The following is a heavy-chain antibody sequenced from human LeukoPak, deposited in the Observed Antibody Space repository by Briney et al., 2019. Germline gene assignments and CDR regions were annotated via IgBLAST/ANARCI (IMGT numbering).Heavy chain of an antibody. CDR3: ATIFGGSSRGFDY. J-gene: IGHJ4*02. CDR2: INHSGST. Sequence: SETLSLTCAVYGGSFSGYYWSWIRQPPGKGLDWIGEINHSGSTNYNPSLKSRVTISVDTSKNQFSLKLSSVTAADTAVYYCATIFGGSSRGFDYWGQGTLVTVSS. D-gene: IGHD2-15*01. V-gene: IGHV4-34*01. CDR1: GGSFSGYY.